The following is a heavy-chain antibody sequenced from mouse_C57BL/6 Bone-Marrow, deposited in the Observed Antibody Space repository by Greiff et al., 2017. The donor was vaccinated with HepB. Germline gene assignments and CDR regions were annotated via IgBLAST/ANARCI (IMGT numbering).Heavy chain of an antibody. CDR2: IYPRSGNT. D-gene: IGHD4-1*02. CDR3: ARPSTGTAYAMDY. Sequence: VKLVESGAELARPGASVKLSCKASGYTFTSYGISWVKQRTGQGLEWIGEIYPRSGNTYYNEKFKGKATLTADKSSSTAYMGLRSLTSEDSAVYFCARPSTGTAYAMDYWGQGTSVTVSS. J-gene: IGHJ4*01. V-gene: IGHV1-81*01. CDR1: GYTFTSYG.